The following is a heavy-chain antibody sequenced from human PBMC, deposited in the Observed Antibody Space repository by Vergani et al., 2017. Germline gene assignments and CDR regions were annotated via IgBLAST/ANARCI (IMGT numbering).Heavy chain of an antibody. D-gene: IGHD1-1*01. V-gene: IGHV3-30*03. CDR3: ATKSCGTPGCQIGYFRE. Sequence: QVHLVESGGGVVQPGRSLRLSCVVSGFTSSYYGMHWVRQAPGKGLEWVAVISYDGTHKYSADSVKGRFTISRDNSKSTLYLQMNSLRTEDTAVYYCATKSCGTPGCQIGYFREWGQGTLGTVSS. CDR2: ISYDGTHK. J-gene: IGHJ1*01. CDR1: GFTSSYYG.